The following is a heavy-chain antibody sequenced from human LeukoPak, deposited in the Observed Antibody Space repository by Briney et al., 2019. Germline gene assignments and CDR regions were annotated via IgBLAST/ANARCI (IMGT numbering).Heavy chain of an antibody. CDR2: INSDGSST. V-gene: IGHV3-74*01. CDR1: GFTFSSYW. D-gene: IGHD2-2*01. Sequence: GGSLRLSCAASGFTFSSYWMHWVRQAPGKGLVWVSRINSDGSSTNYADSVRGRFSISRDNAKNTLYLHMNSLRADDTAVYYCARGLSGYASSLGYWGQGTLVIVSS. CDR3: ARGLSGYASSLGY. J-gene: IGHJ4*02.